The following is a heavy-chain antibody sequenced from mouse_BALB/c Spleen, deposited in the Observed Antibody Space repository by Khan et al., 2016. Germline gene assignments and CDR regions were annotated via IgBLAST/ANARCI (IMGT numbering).Heavy chain of an antibody. Sequence: VQLQESGAELVRPGASVKLSCKASGYTFNSYWINWVKQRPGQGLEWIGNIYPSNNYTNYNQKFKDKATLTVDKSSTTAYMQLSSPTSEDSAVYYCTRYYGGIYNYAMDYWGQGTSVTVSS. CDR1: GYTFNSYW. J-gene: IGHJ4*01. V-gene: IGHV1S126*01. CDR3: TRYYGGIYNYAMDY. CDR2: IYPSNNYT. D-gene: IGHD1-1*01.